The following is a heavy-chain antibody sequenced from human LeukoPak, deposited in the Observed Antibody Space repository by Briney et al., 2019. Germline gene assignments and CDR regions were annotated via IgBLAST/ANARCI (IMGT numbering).Heavy chain of an antibody. CDR3: ARGITMVRGVIRYYYYYYMDV. Sequence: SETLSLTCAVYGGSFSGYYWSWIRQPPGEGLEWNGVINHSGSTNYNPSLKSRVTISVDTSKNQFSLKLSSVTAADTAVYYCARGITMVRGVIRYYYYYYMDVWGKGTTVTVSS. CDR2: INHSGST. D-gene: IGHD3-10*01. CDR1: GGSFSGYY. J-gene: IGHJ6*03. V-gene: IGHV4-34*01.